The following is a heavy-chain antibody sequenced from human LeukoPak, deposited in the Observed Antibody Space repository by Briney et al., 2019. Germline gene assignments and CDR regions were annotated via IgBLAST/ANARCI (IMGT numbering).Heavy chain of an antibody. V-gene: IGHV3-74*01. Sequence: GGSLRLSCAASGFTFSSHWMHWVRQAPGKGLVWVSRINSDGSSTSYADSVKGRFTISRDNAKNTLYLQMNSLRAEDTAVYYCARGPPYGSGSYYPGDCWGQGTLVTVSS. D-gene: IGHD3-10*01. J-gene: IGHJ4*02. CDR1: GFTFSSHW. CDR2: INSDGSST. CDR3: ARGPPYGSGSYYPGDC.